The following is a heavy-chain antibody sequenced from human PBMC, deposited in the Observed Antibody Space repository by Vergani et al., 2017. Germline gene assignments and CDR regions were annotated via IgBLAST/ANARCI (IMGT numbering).Heavy chain of an antibody. Sequence: QMQLVQSGPEVKKPGTSVKVSCKASGFTFTSSAVQWVRQARGQRLEWIGWIVVGSGNTNYAQKFQERVTITRDMSTSTAYMELSSLRSEDTAVYYCAAGRNYDFWGGYSHYGMDVWGQGTTVTVSS. CDR3: AAGRNYDFWGGYSHYGMDV. D-gene: IGHD3-3*01. J-gene: IGHJ6*02. CDR2: IVVGSGNT. V-gene: IGHV1-58*01. CDR1: GFTFTSSA.